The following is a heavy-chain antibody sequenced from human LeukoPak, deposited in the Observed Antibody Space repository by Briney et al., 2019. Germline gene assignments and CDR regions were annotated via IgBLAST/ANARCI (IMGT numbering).Heavy chain of an antibody. Sequence: ASVKVSCKASGYTFTSYDINWVRQATGQGLEWMGWMNPNSGNTGYAQKFQGRVTMTTDTSTSTAYMELRSLRSDDTAVYYCARDSKLYSGSSWDYYNYMDVWGEGTTVTVSS. V-gene: IGHV1-8*01. D-gene: IGHD6-6*01. J-gene: IGHJ6*03. CDR1: GYTFTSYD. CDR3: ARDSKLYSGSSWDYYNYMDV. CDR2: MNPNSGNT.